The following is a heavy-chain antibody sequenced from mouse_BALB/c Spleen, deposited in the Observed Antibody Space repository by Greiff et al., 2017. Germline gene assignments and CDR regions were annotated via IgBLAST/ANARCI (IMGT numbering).Heavy chain of an antibody. CDR1: GFTFTDYY. CDR2: IRNKANGYTT. D-gene: IGHD2-3*01. CDR3: ASDDGYYVRFAY. V-gene: IGHV7-3*02. Sequence: EVKLVESGGGLVQPGGSLRLSCATSGFTFTDYYMSWVRQPPGKALEWLGFIRNKANGYTTEYSASVKGRFTISRDNSQSILYLQMNTLRAEESATYYCASDDGYYVRFAYWGQGTLVTVSA. J-gene: IGHJ3*01.